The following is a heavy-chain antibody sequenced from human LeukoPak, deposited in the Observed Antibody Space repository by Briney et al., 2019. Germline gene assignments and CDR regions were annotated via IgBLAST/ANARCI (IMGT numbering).Heavy chain of an antibody. CDR1: GFTFSNYA. D-gene: IGHD3-10*01. CDR2: ISGSGGRT. V-gene: IGHV3-23*01. J-gene: IGHJ6*02. CDR3: AKDRYYGSGSYYAYYCYGMDV. Sequence: GGSLRLTCAASGFTFSNYAMSWVRQAPGKGLEWVSAISGSGGRTYYADSVKGRFTISRDNSKNTLYLQMNSLRAEDTAVYYCAKDRYYGSGSYYAYYCYGMDVWGQGSTVTVSS.